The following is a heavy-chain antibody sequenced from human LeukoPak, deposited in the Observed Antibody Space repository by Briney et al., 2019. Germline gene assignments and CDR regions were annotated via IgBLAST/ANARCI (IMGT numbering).Heavy chain of an antibody. CDR3: ARGGYSGYDLGGYFDY. J-gene: IGHJ4*02. CDR1: GGSFSGYY. CDR2: INHSGST. Sequence: SETLSLTCAVYGGSFSGYYWSWIRQPPGKGLEWIGEINHSGSTNYNPSLKSRVTISVDTSKNQFSLKLSSVTAADTAVYYCARGGYSGYDLGGYFDYWGQGTLVTVSS. D-gene: IGHD5-12*01. V-gene: IGHV4-34*01.